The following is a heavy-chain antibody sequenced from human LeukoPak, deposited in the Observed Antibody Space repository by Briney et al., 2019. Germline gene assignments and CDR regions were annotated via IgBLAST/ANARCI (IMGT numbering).Heavy chain of an antibody. CDR1: GFTFSSYS. CDR2: IRASGGTA. J-gene: IGHJ2*01. V-gene: IGHV3-23*01. CDR3: AKVWAHDGSGNPYWHFDL. Sequence: PGGSLRLSCAASGFTFSSYSMNWVRQAPGKGLEWVSAIRASGGTAYYADSVKGRFTISRDNSKNTLYLQMNSLRAEDTAVYYCAKVWAHDGSGNPYWHFDLWGRGTLVTVSS. D-gene: IGHD3-10*01.